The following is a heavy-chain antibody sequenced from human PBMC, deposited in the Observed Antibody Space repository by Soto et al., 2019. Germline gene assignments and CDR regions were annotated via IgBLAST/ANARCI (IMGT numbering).Heavy chain of an antibody. Sequence: ASVKVSCRGSGYTFKAYAMHWVRQAPGHRLEWMGWINSGHGNTKYSQKFQDRVTITSDPSAKTAYMELRSLGSEDTYFYYYSREGAEMKVVGVLHPYCGMEARGQVTTV. CDR3: SREGAEMKVVGVLHPYCGMEA. CDR2: INSGHGNT. D-gene: IGHD2-8*01. CDR1: GYTFKAYA. J-gene: IGHJ6*02. V-gene: IGHV1-3*01.